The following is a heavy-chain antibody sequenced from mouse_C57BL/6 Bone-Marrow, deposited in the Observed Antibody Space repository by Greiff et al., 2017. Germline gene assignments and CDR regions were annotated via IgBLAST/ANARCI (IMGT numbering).Heavy chain of an antibody. D-gene: IGHD2-4*01. CDR1: GFTFSDYY. CDR3: ARYDYFFAY. V-gene: IGHV5-16*01. Sequence: EVMLVESEGGLVQPGSSMKLSCTASGFTFSDYYMAWVRQVPEKGLEWVANINYDGSSTYYLDSLKSRFIISRDNAKNILYLQMSSLKSEDTATYYCARYDYFFAYWGQGTLVTVSA. J-gene: IGHJ3*01. CDR2: INYDGSST.